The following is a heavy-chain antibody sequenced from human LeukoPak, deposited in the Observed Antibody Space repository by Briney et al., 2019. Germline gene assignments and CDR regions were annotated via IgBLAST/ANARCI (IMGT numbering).Heavy chain of an antibody. CDR2: INPDSGGA. CDR3: ARAGTGTTNFDY. V-gene: IGHV1-2*04. J-gene: IGHJ4*02. Sequence: ASVKVSCKASGYTFTGYYMHWVRQAPGQGLEWMGWINPDSGGANYAQKFQGWVTMTRDTSISTAYMELSRLRSDDTAVYYCARAGTGTTNFDYWGQGTLVTVSS. D-gene: IGHD1-7*01. CDR1: GYTFTGYY.